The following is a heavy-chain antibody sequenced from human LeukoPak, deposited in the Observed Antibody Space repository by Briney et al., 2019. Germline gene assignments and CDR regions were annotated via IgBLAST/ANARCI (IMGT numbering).Heavy chain of an antibody. CDR1: GFTFSSYA. D-gene: IGHD2-2*01. V-gene: IGHV3-23*01. Sequence: GGSLRLSCAASGFTFSSYAMSWVRQAPGKGLEWVSATSGSGGSTYYADSVKGRFTISRDNSKSTLYLQMNSLRAEDTAVYYCAKQVVPAAMPSWFDPWGQGTLVTVSS. CDR2: TSGSGGST. CDR3: AKQVVPAAMPSWFDP. J-gene: IGHJ5*02.